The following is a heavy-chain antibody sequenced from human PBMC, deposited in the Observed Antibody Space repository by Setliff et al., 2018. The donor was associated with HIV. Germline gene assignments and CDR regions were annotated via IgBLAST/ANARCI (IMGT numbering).Heavy chain of an antibody. CDR3: ARNFGLSPSGKYYYYYGMDI. CDR1: GYTFTGHY. D-gene: IGHD3-10*01. J-gene: IGHJ6*02. V-gene: IGHV1-2*02. CDR2: VNPNSGDA. Sequence: GASVKVSCKASGYTFTGHYLHWVRQAPGQGLEWLGWVNPNSGDAIYAQNFRGRVTMTRDTSINAAYMELRGLRSDDPAVYYCARNFGLSPSGKYYYYYGMDIWGQGTTVTVSS.